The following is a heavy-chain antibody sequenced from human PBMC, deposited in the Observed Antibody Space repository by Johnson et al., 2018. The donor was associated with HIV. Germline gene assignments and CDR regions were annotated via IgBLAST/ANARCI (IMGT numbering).Heavy chain of an antibody. D-gene: IGHD3-16*01. CDR1: EFIFSSYW. V-gene: IGHV3-7*05. CDR2: INQDGSEK. J-gene: IGHJ3*02. Sequence: EQLVESGGGVVQPGRSLRLSCVVSEFIFSSYWMSWVRQAPGKGLEWVANINQDGSEKYYVDSVKGRFTISRDNAKNSLYLQMNSLRVEDTAIYYCARGWGGQQPIWGQGTMVTVSS. CDR3: ARGWGGQQPI.